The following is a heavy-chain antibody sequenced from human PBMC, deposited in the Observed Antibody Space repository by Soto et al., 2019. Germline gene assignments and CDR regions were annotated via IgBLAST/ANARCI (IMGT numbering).Heavy chain of an antibody. CDR2: IWYDGSNK. V-gene: IGHV3-33*01. CDR1: GFTFSSYG. J-gene: IGHJ5*02. Sequence: QVQLVESGGGVVQPGRSLRLSCAASGFTFSSYGMHWVRQAPGKGLEWVAVIWYDGSNKYYADSVKGRFTISRDNSKNTLYLQMNSLRAEDTAVYYCARGPTEWDTAMELGTSYYDPWGQGTLVTVSS. D-gene: IGHD5-18*01. CDR3: ARGPTEWDTAMELGTSYYDP.